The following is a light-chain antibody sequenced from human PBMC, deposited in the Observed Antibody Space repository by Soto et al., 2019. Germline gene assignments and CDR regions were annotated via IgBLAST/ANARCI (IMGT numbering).Light chain of an antibody. CDR3: QQYYTWPIT. CDR1: QSVSSY. Sequence: EIVLTQSPATLSLSPGERATLSCRASQSVSSYLAWYQQKPGQAPRLLIYDASNRATGIPARFSGSGSGTDFTLTISSLEPEDFAVYYCQQYYTWPITFGGGTKVEIK. J-gene: IGKJ4*01. CDR2: DAS. V-gene: IGKV3-11*01.